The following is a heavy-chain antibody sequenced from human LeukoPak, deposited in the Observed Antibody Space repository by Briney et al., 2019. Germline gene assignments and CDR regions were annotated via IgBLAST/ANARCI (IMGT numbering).Heavy chain of an antibody. J-gene: IGHJ5*02. CDR2: ISSSSSTI. Sequence: GGSLRLSCAASGFTFTNDFMNWVRQAPGKGLEWVSYISSSSSTIYYADSVKGRFTISRDNAKNSLYLQMNSLRAEDTAVYYCAREQALFDELLWFGELLSKPNWFDPWGQGTLVTVSS. CDR3: AREQALFDELLWFGELLSKPNWFDP. D-gene: IGHD3-10*01. CDR1: GFTFTNDF. V-gene: IGHV3-48*01.